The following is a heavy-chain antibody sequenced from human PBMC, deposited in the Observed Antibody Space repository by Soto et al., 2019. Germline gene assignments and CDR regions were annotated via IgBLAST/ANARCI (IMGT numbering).Heavy chain of an antibody. CDR3: ARDVSPGSSSLYLDAFDI. V-gene: IGHV3-7*05. J-gene: IGHJ3*02. D-gene: IGHD6-13*01. CDR2: IKRDGSNK. Sequence: EVQLVESGGTLVQPGGSLRLSCEGSGFTFGSYWMTWVRQAPGKGLEWVANIKRDGSNKSYLDSVRGRFTISRDNAKNSLYLQMSSLRAEDTALYYGARDVSPGSSSLYLDAFDIWGQGTMVTVSS. CDR1: GFTFGSYW.